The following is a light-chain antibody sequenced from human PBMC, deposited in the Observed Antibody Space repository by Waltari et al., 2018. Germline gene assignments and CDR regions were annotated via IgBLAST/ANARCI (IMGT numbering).Light chain of an antibody. Sequence: QSALTQPRSVSGSPGPSVSIPCTGTSSDVGGYNYFSWYQHYPGKAPKVMIYDVTQRPSGVPDRFSASKSGNTASLSISGLQPEDEADYYCCSYAGSNTYVFGTGTEVTVL. V-gene: IGLV2-11*01. CDR2: DVT. CDR1: SSDVGGYNY. J-gene: IGLJ1*01. CDR3: CSYAGSNTYV.